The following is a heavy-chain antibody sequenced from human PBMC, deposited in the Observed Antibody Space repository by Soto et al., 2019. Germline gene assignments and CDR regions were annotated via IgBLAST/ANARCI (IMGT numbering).Heavy chain of an antibody. CDR2: ISGSGSST. J-gene: IGHJ4*02. Sequence: EVQLLESGGGLVQPGGSLRLSCAASGFTFSNYAMTWVRQAPGKGLQWVSAISGSGSSTKYADSVKGRFTISRDNSKSTLSLQMNSLRGEDTAVYFCARGFATTGYLVDYWGQRTLVTVSS. D-gene: IGHD3-9*01. V-gene: IGHV3-23*01. CDR3: ARGFATTGYLVDY. CDR1: GFTFSNYA.